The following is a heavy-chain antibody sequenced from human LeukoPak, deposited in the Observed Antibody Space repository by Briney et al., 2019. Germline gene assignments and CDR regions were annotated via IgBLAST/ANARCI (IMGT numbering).Heavy chain of an antibody. CDR1: GGSTSSYY. CDR2: IYPSGST. Sequence: SEILSLTCTVSGGSTSSYYWSWIRQPAGKGLEWIGRIYPSGSTNYNPSLKSRVTMSVDTSKNHFSLNLSSVTAADTAVYYCARDGHSDTSRALDYWGQGTLVTVSS. J-gene: IGHJ4*02. V-gene: IGHV4-4*07. D-gene: IGHD5-12*01. CDR3: ARDGHSDTSRALDY.